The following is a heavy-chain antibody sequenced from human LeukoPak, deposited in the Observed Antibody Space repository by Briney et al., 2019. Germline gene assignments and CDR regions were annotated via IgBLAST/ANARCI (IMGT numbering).Heavy chain of an antibody. D-gene: IGHD1-26*01. CDR3: ARDPYSGSYGDYYYYYMDV. J-gene: IGHJ6*03. CDR2: ITSTSSYI. V-gene: IGHV3-21*01. CDR1: GFTFSSYN. Sequence: GGSLRLSCAASGFTFSSYNMNWVRQAPGKGLEWVSSITSTSSYIYYADSVKGRFTISRDNAENSLYLQMNSLRAEDTAVYYCARDPYSGSYGDYYYYYMDVWGKGTTVTISS.